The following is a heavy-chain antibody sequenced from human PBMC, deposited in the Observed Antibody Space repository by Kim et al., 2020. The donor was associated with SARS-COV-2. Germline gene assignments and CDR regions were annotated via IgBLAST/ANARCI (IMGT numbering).Heavy chain of an antibody. D-gene: IGHD3-9*01. CDR3: AKDMGYDILTDDAFDI. Sequence: SVKGRITIYRDNAKNSLYLQMISLRAEDTALYYCAKDMGYDILTDDAFDIWGQGTMVTVSS. V-gene: IGHV3-9*01. J-gene: IGHJ3*02.